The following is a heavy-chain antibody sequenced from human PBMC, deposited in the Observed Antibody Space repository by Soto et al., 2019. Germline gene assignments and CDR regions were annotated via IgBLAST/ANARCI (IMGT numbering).Heavy chain of an antibody. CDR3: ARVGIVASDAFDI. CDR2: ISYDGSNK. D-gene: IGHD5-12*01. CDR1: GFTFSSYA. J-gene: IGHJ3*02. Sequence: QVQLVESGGGVVQPGRSLRLSCAASGFTFSSYAMHWVRQAPGKGLEWVAVISYDGSNKYYADSVKGRFTISRDNSKNTLYLQMNSLRAEDTAVYYCARVGIVASDAFDIWXQGTX. V-gene: IGHV3-30-3*01.